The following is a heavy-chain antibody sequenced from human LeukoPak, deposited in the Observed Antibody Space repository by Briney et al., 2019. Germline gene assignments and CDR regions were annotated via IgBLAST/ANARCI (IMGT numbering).Heavy chain of an antibody. J-gene: IGHJ4*02. CDR2: ISFDGGNK. CDR1: GFTFSSYS. CDR3: ARVYSSSWSFDY. D-gene: IGHD6-13*01. V-gene: IGHV3-30*03. Sequence: PGGSLRLSCAASGFTFSSYSMNWVRQAPGKGLEWVAVISFDGGNKYYADSVEGRFTISRDNSKNTVYLQMNSLRAEDTAVYYCARVYSSSWSFDYWGQGTLVTVSS.